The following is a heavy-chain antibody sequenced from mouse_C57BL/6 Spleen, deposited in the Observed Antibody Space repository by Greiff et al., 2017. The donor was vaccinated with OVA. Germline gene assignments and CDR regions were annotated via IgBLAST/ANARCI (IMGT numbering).Heavy chain of an antibody. D-gene: IGHD1-1*01. J-gene: IGHJ3*01. CDR2: IYPGDGDT. V-gene: IGHV1-82*01. CDR3: AKDYGSSSCFAY. Sequence: QVQLQQSGPELVKPGASVKISCKASGYAFSSSWMNWVKQRPGKGLEWIGRIYPGDGDTNYNGKFKGKATLTADKSSSTAYMQLSSLTSEDSAVDFCAKDYGSSSCFAYWGQGTLVTVSA. CDR1: GYAFSSSW.